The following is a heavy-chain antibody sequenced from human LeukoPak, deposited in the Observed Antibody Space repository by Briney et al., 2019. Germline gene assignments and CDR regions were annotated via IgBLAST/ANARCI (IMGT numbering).Heavy chain of an antibody. J-gene: IGHJ5*02. CDR3: ARDRTIVPAAYNWFDP. CDR1: GGTFSSYA. CDR2: IIPIFGTV. V-gene: IGHV1-69*05. D-gene: IGHD2-2*01. Sequence: ASVKVSCKASGGTFSSYAISWVRQAPGQGLEWMGGIIPIFGTVNYAQKFQGRVTITTDESTSTAYMELSSLRSEDTAVYYCARDRTIVPAAYNWFDPWGQGTLVTVSS.